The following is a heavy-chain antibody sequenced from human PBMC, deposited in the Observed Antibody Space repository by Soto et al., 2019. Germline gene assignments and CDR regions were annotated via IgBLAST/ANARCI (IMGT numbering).Heavy chain of an antibody. CDR1: GFTFSSYA. D-gene: IGHD2-2*01. Sequence: GGSLRLSCAASGFTFSSYAMSWVRQAPGKGLEWVSAISGSGGSTYYADSVKGRFTISRDNSKNTLYLQMNSLRAEDTAVYYCAKGAGYCSSTSCYVLSYYYYYGMDVWGQGTTVTVSS. V-gene: IGHV3-23*01. CDR2: ISGSGGST. J-gene: IGHJ6*02. CDR3: AKGAGYCSSTSCYVLSYYYYYGMDV.